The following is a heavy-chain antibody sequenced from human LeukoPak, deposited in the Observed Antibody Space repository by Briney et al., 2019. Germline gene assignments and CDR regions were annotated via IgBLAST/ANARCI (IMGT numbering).Heavy chain of an antibody. J-gene: IGHJ5*02. CDR3: ARGYSSSWYFNWFDP. D-gene: IGHD6-13*01. Sequence: ASVKVSCKASGYTFTNYYIHWVRQAPGQGLEWMGIINPSGGSTSYAQKFQGRVTMTRDMSTSTVYMELSSLRSEDTAVYYCARGYSSSWYFNWFDPWGQGTLVTVSS. CDR2: INPSGGST. V-gene: IGHV1-46*01. CDR1: GYTFTNYY.